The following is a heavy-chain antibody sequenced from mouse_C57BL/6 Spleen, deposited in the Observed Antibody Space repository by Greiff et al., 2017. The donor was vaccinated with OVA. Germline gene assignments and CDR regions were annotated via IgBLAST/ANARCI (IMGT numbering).Heavy chain of an antibody. CDR1: GYTFTSYW. D-gene: IGHD3-2*02. V-gene: IGHV1-64*01. CDR2: IHPNSGST. Sequence: VKLQQPGAELVKPGASVKLSCKASGYTFTSYWMHWVKQRPGQGLEWIGMIHPNSGSTNYNEKFKSKATLTVDKSSSTAYMQLSSLTSEDSAVYYCARPQAAWFAYWGQGTLVTVSA. J-gene: IGHJ3*01. CDR3: ARPQAAWFAY.